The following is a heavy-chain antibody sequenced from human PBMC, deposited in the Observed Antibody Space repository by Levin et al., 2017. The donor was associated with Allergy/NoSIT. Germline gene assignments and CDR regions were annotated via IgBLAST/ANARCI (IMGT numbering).Heavy chain of an antibody. CDR3: ARLAHDYGDYFDAFDI. D-gene: IGHD4-17*01. V-gene: IGHV3-74*01. CDR2: IKSDGSST. CDR1: GFSFSSYW. J-gene: IGHJ3*02. Sequence: GESLKISCAASGFSFSSYWMYWVRQAPGKGLVWVSRIKSDGSSTSYADSVKGRFTISRDNAKNTLYLQLNSLRAEDTAVYYCARLAHDYGDYFDAFDIWGQGTMVTVSS.